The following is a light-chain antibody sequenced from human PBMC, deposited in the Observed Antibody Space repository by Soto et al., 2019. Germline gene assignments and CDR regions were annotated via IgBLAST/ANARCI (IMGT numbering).Light chain of an antibody. J-gene: IGKJ1*01. CDR2: ATS. V-gene: IGKV3-20*01. Sequence: EMVLTQSPGTLSLSPGETANLSCRARQTLNSDNLAWFQQKPRQAPRLLIFATSGRATYIPDRSSGSGSGTDFTFVIMKLEPVVFALYFCHQFGYSPRTFGHGTKGE. CDR3: HQFGYSPRT. CDR1: QTLNSDN.